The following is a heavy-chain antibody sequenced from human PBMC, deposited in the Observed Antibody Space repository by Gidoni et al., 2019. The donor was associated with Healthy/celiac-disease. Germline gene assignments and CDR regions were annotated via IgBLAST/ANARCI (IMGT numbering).Heavy chain of an antibody. J-gene: IGHJ4*02. CDR3: AGGLETEYYDILTGYHLDY. CDR1: GGSSSTSTYS. Sequence: QLQLQDSGPGLVQPSATLSPTCPVSGGSSSTSTYSWGWIRQRPGKGLEWIGSIYYSGSTYYNPSLKSRVTIAVETSKNQFSLKLSSVTAADTAVYYCAGGLETEYYDILTGYHLDYWGQGTLVTVSS. V-gene: IGHV4-39*01. CDR2: IYYSGST. D-gene: IGHD3-9*01.